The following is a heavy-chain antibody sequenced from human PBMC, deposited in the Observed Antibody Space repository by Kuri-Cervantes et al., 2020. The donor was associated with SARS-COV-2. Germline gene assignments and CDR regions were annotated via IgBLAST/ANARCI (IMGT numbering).Heavy chain of an antibody. CDR1: GFTFSSYA. Sequence: GESLQISCAASGFTFSSYAMHWVRQAPGKGLEWVAVISYDGDNKYYADSVKGRFTISRDNSKNTLYLQMNSLRAEDTAVCFCARGPLDILVVPAATYWGQGTLVTVSS. CDR2: ISYDGDNK. D-gene: IGHD2-2*01. V-gene: IGHV3-30*04. CDR3: ARGPLDILVVPAATY. J-gene: IGHJ4*02.